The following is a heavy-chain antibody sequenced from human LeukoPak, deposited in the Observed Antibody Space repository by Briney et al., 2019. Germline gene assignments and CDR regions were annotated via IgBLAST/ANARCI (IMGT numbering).Heavy chain of an antibody. Sequence: PSETLSLTCTVSGGSISSYCWSWIRQPAGKGLEWIGRIYTSGSTNYNPSLKSRVTMSVDTSKNQFSLKLSSVTAADTAVYYCARETGGYYYDSSGYYLFDYWGQGTLVTVSS. V-gene: IGHV4-4*07. J-gene: IGHJ4*02. CDR1: GGSISSYC. CDR3: ARETGGYYYDSSGYYLFDY. D-gene: IGHD3-22*01. CDR2: IYTSGST.